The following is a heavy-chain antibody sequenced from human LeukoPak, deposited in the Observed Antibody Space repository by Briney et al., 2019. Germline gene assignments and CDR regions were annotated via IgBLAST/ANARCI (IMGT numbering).Heavy chain of an antibody. V-gene: IGHV1-69*06. D-gene: IGHD4-17*01. J-gene: IGHJ4*02. Sequence: SVKVSCKASGYTFTDYYMHWVRQAPGQGLEWMGGIIPIFGTANYAQKFQGRVTITADKSTSTAYMELSSLRSEDTAVYYCARDKDEYGDYASHFDYWGQGTLVTVSS. CDR3: ARDKDEYGDYASHFDY. CDR2: IIPIFGTA. CDR1: GYTFTDYY.